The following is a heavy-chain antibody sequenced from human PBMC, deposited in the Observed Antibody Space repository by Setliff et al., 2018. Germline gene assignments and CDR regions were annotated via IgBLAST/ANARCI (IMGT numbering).Heavy chain of an antibody. D-gene: IGHD2-2*01. Sequence: ASVKVSCKASGYTFSTYGLHWVRQAPGQGPEWMGMIITNTGKTSYAQKFQGRVTMTADTSTGTGYMELRSLRSDDTAVYFCASFGGSCSSSSCYASDLWGQGTRVTVSS. CDR1: GYTFSTYG. CDR2: IITNTGKT. CDR3: ASFGGSCSSSSCYASDL. V-gene: IGHV1-18*01. J-gene: IGHJ3*01.